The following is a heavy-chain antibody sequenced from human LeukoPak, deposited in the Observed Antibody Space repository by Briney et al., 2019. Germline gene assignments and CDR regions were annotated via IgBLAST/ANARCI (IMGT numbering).Heavy chain of an antibody. D-gene: IGHD5-18*01. V-gene: IGHV5-10-1*01. J-gene: IGHJ4*02. CDR2: IDPSYSYT. CDR1: GYSFTSYW. Sequence: GESLKISCKGSGYSFTSYWISWVRQMPGKGLEWMGRIDPSYSYTNYSPTFQGHVTISADKSISTAYLQWSSLKASDTAMYYCARHDKSYGSPFDYWGQGTLVTVSS. CDR3: ARHDKSYGSPFDY.